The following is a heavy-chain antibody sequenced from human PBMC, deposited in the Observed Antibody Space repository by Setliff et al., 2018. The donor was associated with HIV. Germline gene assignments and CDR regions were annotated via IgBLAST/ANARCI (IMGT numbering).Heavy chain of an antibody. V-gene: IGHV1-69*13. CDR1: GGAFSTYA. CDR3: ARGEKRFLEWLPLDYYYYYYMDV. D-gene: IGHD3-3*01. J-gene: IGHJ6*03. CDR2: IPLFGTA. Sequence: SVKVSCKASGGAFSTYAIHWVRQAPGQGLEWMGGIPLFGTANYAQKFQGRVRITADESTSTAYMELSSLRSEDTAVYYCARGEKRFLEWLPLDYYYYYYMDVWGKGITVTV.